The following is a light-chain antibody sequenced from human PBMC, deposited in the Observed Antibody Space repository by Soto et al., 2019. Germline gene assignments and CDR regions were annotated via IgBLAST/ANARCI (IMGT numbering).Light chain of an antibody. CDR1: QSHLRITGETL. CDR2: EXS. CDR3: MQSTQLPPT. V-gene: IGKV2D-29*01. J-gene: IGKJ5*01. Sequence: DVVMTQTPLSLSVAPGQAASVSXKSSQSHLRITGETLLFLXLQKQGXPPQXXXYEXSTRVSGGPDRFSGSGSGTDFTLEISRVETDDVCIYYCMQSTQLPPTFGQGTRLEIK.